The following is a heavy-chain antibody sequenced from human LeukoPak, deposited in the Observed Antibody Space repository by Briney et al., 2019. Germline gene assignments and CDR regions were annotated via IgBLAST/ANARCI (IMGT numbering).Heavy chain of an antibody. Sequence: GGALRLSCAVSGFIFSDSAMSWVRQAPGRGLEWVSGFKGDGATYYADSVKGRFAISRDNSKNTLYLQMNSLRAEDTATYYCAKAPKWGSHTGYFDYWGQATLVTVSS. D-gene: IGHD3-16*01. CDR3: AKAPKWGSHTGYFDY. J-gene: IGHJ4*02. V-gene: IGHV3-23*01. CDR1: GFIFSDSA. CDR2: FKGDGAT.